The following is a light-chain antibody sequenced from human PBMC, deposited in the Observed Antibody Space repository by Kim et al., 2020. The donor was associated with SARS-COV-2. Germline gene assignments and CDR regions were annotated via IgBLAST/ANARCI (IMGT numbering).Light chain of an antibody. CDR1: KLGTKY. V-gene: IGLV3-1*01. J-gene: IGLJ1*01. CDR3: QAWDSSTGV. CDR2: QDR. Sequence: SYELTQPPSVSVSPGQTAGITCAGDKLGTKYVHWYQQRPGQAPVLVIYQDRKRPSGIPERFSGSNSGSTATLTISGAEARDEADYYCQAWDSSTGVFG.